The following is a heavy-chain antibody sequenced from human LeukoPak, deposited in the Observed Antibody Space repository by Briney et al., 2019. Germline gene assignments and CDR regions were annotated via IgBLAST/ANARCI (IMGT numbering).Heavy chain of an antibody. CDR3: ARECSSGYYAY. D-gene: IGHD3-22*01. CDR1: GFTFSTYA. V-gene: IGHV3-23*01. Sequence: GGSLRLSCAASGFTFSTYAMTWVRQAPGKGLEWVSAIDGSAGSTNYADSVKGRFTISRDNSKNTLYLEMNSLRAEDASVYYCARECSSGYYAYWGQGILVTVSS. J-gene: IGHJ4*02. CDR2: IDGSAGST.